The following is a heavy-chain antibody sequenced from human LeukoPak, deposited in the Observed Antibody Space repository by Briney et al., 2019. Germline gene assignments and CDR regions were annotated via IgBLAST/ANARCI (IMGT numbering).Heavy chain of an antibody. J-gene: IGHJ5*02. V-gene: IGHV4-61*02. CDR3: ARELNLVRAVSYNWCDP. Sequence: SETLSLTCTVSGGSISSGRYYWSWIRQPAGKGLEWIGRIYTSGSINYNSSLKSRVTISLDTSKNQFSLKLSSVTAADTAVYYCARELNLVRAVSYNWCDPWGQGTLVTVSS. CDR1: GGSISSGRYY. D-gene: IGHD3-10*01. CDR2: IYTSGSI.